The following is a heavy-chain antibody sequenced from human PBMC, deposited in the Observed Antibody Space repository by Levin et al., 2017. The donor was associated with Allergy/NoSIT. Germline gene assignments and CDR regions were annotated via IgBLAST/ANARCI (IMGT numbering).Heavy chain of an antibody. D-gene: IGHD6-13*01. CDR2: ISGISSHI. V-gene: IGHV3-48*02. CDR3: ARDLGNSGWSFDL. J-gene: IGHJ4*02. Sequence: HPGGSLRLSCTASGFPFGTYAMVWVRQAPGKGLEWISYISGISSHIYYADSVKGRFTVSRDNRKNSLSLQMNGLRDEDTADYYCARDLGNSGWSFDLWGQGTRVTV. CDR1: GFPFGTYA.